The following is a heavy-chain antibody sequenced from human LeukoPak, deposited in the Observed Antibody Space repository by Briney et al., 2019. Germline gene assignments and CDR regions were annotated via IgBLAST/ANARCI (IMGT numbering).Heavy chain of an antibody. D-gene: IGHD1-26*01. CDR3: ARGKAYSGSYYGIFDY. Sequence: SETLSLTCTVSGFSFSNDYYWTWLRQPPGKGLEWIGGIYHSGTTYYNPSLRGRVSISLDTSKTQFSLKLSSVTAADTAVYYCARGKAYSGSYYGIFDYWGQGTLVTVSS. V-gene: IGHV4-38-2*02. CDR1: GFSFSNDYY. CDR2: IYHSGTT. J-gene: IGHJ4*02.